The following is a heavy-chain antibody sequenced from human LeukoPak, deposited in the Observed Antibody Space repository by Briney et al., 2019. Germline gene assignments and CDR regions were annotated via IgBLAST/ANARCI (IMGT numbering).Heavy chain of an antibody. Sequence: SVKVSCKASGGTFSSYTISWVRQAPGQGLEWMGRIIPILGIANYAQKFQGRVTITADKSTSTAYMELSSLRSGDTAVYYCARDGGTAMATLYYYYMTSGAKGPRSPSP. D-gene: IGHD5-18*01. V-gene: IGHV1-69*04. CDR1: GGTFSSYT. J-gene: IGHJ6*03. CDR2: IIPILGIA. CDR3: ARDGGTAMATLYYYYMTS.